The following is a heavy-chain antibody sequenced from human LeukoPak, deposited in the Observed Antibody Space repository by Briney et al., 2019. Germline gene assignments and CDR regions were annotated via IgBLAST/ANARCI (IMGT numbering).Heavy chain of an antibody. CDR2: ISVSGATT. D-gene: IGHD6-19*01. CDR1: GFTFSNYA. Sequence: GGSLSLACAASGFTFSNYAMSWVRQTPGKGLDWVSGISVSGATTYYANSVKGRFTISRDNSKNTLNLQMNSLRAEDTAVYYCARDPSGSSSGWYHFDYWGQGSLVAHSS. CDR3: ARDPSGSSSGWYHFDY. J-gene: IGHJ4*02. V-gene: IGHV3-23*01.